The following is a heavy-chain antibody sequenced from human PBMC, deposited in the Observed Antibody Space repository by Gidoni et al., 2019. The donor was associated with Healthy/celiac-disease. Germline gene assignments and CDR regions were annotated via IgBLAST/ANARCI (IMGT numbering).Heavy chain of an antibody. V-gene: IGHV3-21*01. D-gene: IGHD3-10*01. CDR3: ARGGGSGSYYLAWFDP. CDR1: GFTFSSYR. J-gene: IGHJ5*02. CDR2: ISSSSSYI. Sequence: VKPGGSLRLSCAASGFTFSSYRMNWVRQAPGKGLEWVSSISSSSSYIYYADSVKGRLTISRDNAKNSLYLQMNSLRAEDTAVYYCARGGGSGSYYLAWFDPWGQGTLVTVSS.